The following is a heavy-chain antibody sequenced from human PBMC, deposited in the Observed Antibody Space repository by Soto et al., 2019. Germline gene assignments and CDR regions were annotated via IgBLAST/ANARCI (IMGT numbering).Heavy chain of an antibody. CDR3: ARVCGGDCHYGMDV. D-gene: IGHD2-21*02. CDR1: GGSISSGGCC. V-gene: IGHV4-31*03. Sequence: PSETLSVTCTVAGGSISSGGCCWTWIRQHPGKGLEWIGYIYYSGSTYYNPSLKSRVTISVDTSKNQFSLKLSSVTAADTAVYYCARVCGGDCHYGMDVWGQGTTVTVSS. J-gene: IGHJ6*02. CDR2: IYYSGST.